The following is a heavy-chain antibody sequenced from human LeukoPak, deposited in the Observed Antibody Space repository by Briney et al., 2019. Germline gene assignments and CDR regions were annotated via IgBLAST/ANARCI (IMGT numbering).Heavy chain of an antibody. CDR1: GLSISGQW. D-gene: IGHD1-26*01. CDR2: IEYNSRYI. V-gene: IGHV3-21*01. CDR3: ARDPNSGSPFDY. J-gene: IGHJ4*02. Sequence: GGSLRLSCVASGLSISGQWMNWVRQAPGKGLEWVSSIEYNSRYINYPDSLKGRFTTSRDNAKNSLYLQMNNLRAEDTAVYYCARDPNSGSPFDYWGQGTLVTVSS.